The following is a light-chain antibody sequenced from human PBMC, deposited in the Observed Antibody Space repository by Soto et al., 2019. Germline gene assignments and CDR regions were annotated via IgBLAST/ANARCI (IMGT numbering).Light chain of an antibody. Sequence: QSALTQPPSVSAAPGQKVTISCSGSSSNIGNNYVSWYQQLPGTAPKLLLYDNNKRPSGIPDRFSGSKSGTSATLGITGLQTGDEADYYCGTWDSSLSAGVFGGGTKLTVL. V-gene: IGLV1-51*01. CDR3: GTWDSSLSAGV. CDR1: SSNIGNNY. CDR2: DNN. J-gene: IGLJ2*01.